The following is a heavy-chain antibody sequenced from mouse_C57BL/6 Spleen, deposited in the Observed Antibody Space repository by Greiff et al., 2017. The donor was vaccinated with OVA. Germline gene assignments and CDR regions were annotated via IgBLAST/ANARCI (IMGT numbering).Heavy chain of an antibody. J-gene: IGHJ4*01. CDR1: GYSFTDYN. CDR3: ARAYYSNFFYAMDY. Sequence: EVKLQESGPELVKPGASVKISCKASGYSFTDYNMNWVKQSNGKSLEWIGVINPNYGTTSYNQKFKGKATLTVDQSSSTAYMQLNSQTSEDSAVYYCARAYYSNFFYAMDYWGQGTSVTVSS. D-gene: IGHD2-5*01. CDR2: INPNYGTT. V-gene: IGHV1-39*01.